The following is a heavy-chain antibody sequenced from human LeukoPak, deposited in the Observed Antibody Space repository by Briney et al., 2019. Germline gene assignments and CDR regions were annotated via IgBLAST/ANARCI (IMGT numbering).Heavy chain of an antibody. J-gene: IGHJ5*02. Sequence: GGWLRLSCAASGFNISKTYLMWGRQAPGKSVEWVSVTYAGGASWYGDFVEGRFTISRDTSNNTVYLQMNALRADDTAIYFCARADSTKWWGLDPWGQGTLVTVSS. CDR1: GFNISKTY. D-gene: IGHD2-8*01. CDR3: ARADSTKWWGLDP. CDR2: TYAGGAS. V-gene: IGHV3-53*01.